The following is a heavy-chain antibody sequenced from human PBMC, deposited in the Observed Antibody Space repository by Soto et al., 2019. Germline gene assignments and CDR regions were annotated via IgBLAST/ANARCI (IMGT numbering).Heavy chain of an antibody. Sequence: VQLEQSGAEVKKPGESLKISCKGSGYSFTDYWIAWVRQMPGKGLECMGLIYPDDSDTRYSPSFEGQVTMSVDKSIFTAFLQWSSLQASDTAMYYCARVKHQYMNDWGQGTLVTVSS. J-gene: IGHJ4*02. D-gene: IGHD1-1*01. CDR2: IYPDDSDT. CDR3: ARVKHQYMND. CDR1: GYSFTDYW. V-gene: IGHV5-51*01.